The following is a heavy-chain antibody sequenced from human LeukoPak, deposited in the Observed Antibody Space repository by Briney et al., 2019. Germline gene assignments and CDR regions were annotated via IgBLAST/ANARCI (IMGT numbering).Heavy chain of an antibody. J-gene: IGHJ4*02. CDR3: ARTYYDYVWGSYRPRGLYYFDY. Sequence: ASVKVSCKASGYTFTGYYMHWVRQAPGQGLEWMGWINPNSGGTNYAQRFQGRVTMTRDTSISTAYMELSRLRSDDTAVYYCARTYYDYVWGSYRPRGLYYFDYWGQGTLVTVSS. CDR2: INPNSGGT. V-gene: IGHV1-2*02. CDR1: GYTFTGYY. D-gene: IGHD3-16*02.